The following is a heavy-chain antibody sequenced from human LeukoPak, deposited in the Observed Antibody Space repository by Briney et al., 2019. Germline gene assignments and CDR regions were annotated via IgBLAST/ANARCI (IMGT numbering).Heavy chain of an antibody. CDR3: ARERTLGYCSGGSCYSVYDY. Sequence: GSLRLSCAASGFTFSSYAMSWVRQAPGKGLEWVSGISHSGGSTYYADSVKGRFTITRDNSKNTLYLQMNSLRAEDTAVYYCARERTLGYCSGGSCYSVYDYWGQGTLVTVSS. CDR2: ISHSGGST. CDR1: GFTFSSYA. D-gene: IGHD2-15*01. V-gene: IGHV3-23*01. J-gene: IGHJ4*02.